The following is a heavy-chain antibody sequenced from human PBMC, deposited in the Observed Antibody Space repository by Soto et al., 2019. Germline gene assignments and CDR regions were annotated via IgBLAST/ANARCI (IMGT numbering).Heavy chain of an antibody. D-gene: IGHD3-22*01. CDR3: ARDRYYHDTSGLYYFDY. V-gene: IGHV3-30-3*01. J-gene: IGHJ4*02. Sequence: GGSVRLSCAASGFTFSSYAMHWVRQAPGKGLEWVAVISYEGNNKYYADSVKGRFTISRDNSKNTLYLQMNSLRAEDTAVYYCARDRYYHDTSGLYYFDYWAQGSLVTVSS. CDR1: GFTFSSYA. CDR2: ISYEGNNK.